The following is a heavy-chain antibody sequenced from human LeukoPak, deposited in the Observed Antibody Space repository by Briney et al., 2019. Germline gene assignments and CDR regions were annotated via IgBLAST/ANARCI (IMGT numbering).Heavy chain of an antibody. D-gene: IGHD3-22*01. CDR2: ISASGVMT. CDR3: ARDYAGDTSGLVLDY. CDR1: GFTFTNYA. J-gene: IGHJ4*02. Sequence: PGGSLRLSCAASGFTFTNYAMTWVRQAPGKGLEWVSSISASGVMTYYTDSVKGRFTISRDNAKKSLILQMNSLRADDTAVYYCARDYAGDTSGLVLDYWGQGTLVTVSS. V-gene: IGHV3-23*01.